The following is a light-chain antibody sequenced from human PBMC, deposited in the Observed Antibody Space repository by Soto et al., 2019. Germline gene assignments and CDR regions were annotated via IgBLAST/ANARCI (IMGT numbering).Light chain of an antibody. J-gene: IGLJ1*01. Sequence: QSALTQPRSVSGSPGQSVTISCTGTSSDVGGYNYVSWYQQHPGKAPKVMIYDVSERPSGVPDRFSGSKSGNTASLTISGFLAEDEADYYCCSYAGSPRYVFGTGTKVTVL. CDR2: DVS. V-gene: IGLV2-11*01. CDR3: CSYAGSPRYV. CDR1: SSDVGGYNY.